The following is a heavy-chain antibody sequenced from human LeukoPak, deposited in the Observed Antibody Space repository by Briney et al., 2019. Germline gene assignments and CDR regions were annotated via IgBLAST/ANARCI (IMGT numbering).Heavy chain of an antibody. CDR2: ILYHGREK. Sequence: KSGGSLRLSCAASGFTFSSHSMHWVRQAPGKGRDWVAMILYHGREKYYADSVKGRVTISRDNSNNTLFLQMNSLGGADTAVYYCAREGYNFRGVDVWGQGTTVTVSS. CDR3: AREGYNFRGVDV. V-gene: IGHV3-30*04. J-gene: IGHJ6*02. CDR1: GFTFSSHS. D-gene: IGHD5-24*01.